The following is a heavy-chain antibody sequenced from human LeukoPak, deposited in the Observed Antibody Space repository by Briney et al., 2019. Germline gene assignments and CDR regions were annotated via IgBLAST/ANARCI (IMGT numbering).Heavy chain of an antibody. J-gene: IGHJ4*02. CDR2: ISVRSNYR. CDR3: VRLRRNSDRSGYYHYYDY. D-gene: IGHD3-22*01. Sequence: NPGGSLRLSCAASGYTFSDFSVNWVRQAPGKGLEWVSSISVRSNYRYYADSVRGRFTISRDDARDSLFLQMNSLRAEDTAVYFCVRLRRNSDRSGYYHYYDYWGQGTLVTVSS. CDR1: GYTFSDFS. V-gene: IGHV3-21*01.